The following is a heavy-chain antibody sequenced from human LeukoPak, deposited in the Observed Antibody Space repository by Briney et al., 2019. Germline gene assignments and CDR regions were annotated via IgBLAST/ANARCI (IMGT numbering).Heavy chain of an antibody. Sequence: GGSLILSCAASGFTFSSYWMHWVRQAPGKGLVWVSRINSDGSSTSYADSVKGRFTISRDNAKNTLYLQMNSLRAEDTAVYYCARSYDSSGYYWSWFDPWGQGTLVTVSS. CDR3: ARSYDSSGYYWSWFDP. CDR1: GFTFSSYW. V-gene: IGHV3-74*01. D-gene: IGHD3-22*01. J-gene: IGHJ5*02. CDR2: INSDGSST.